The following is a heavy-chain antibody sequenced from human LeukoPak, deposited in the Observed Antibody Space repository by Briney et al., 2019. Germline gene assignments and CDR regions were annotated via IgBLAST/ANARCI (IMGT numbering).Heavy chain of an antibody. CDR1: GGSISSYY. CDR3: ARHDSYYDILTGYLAY. D-gene: IGHD3-9*01. J-gene: IGHJ4*02. V-gene: IGHV4-59*08. Sequence: SETLSLTCTVSGGSISSYYCSWIRQPPGKGLEWIGYIYYSGSTNYNPSLKSRVTISVDTSKNQFSLKLSSVTAADTAVYYCARHDSYYDILTGYLAYWGQGTLVTVSS. CDR2: IYYSGST.